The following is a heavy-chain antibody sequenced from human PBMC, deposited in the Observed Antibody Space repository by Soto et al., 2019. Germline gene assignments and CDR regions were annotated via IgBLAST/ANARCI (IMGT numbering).Heavy chain of an antibody. J-gene: IGHJ5*01. D-gene: IGHD2-2*01. CDR1: GYSFTSYW. CDR3: ARAGYCSSASCYVYNWFDS. CDR2: IYPGDSDT. Sequence: PGASLKISCKGSGYSFTSYWIGWVRQMPGKGLEWMGIIYPGDSDTRYRPSFQGQVTISADKSISTAYLQWSSPKDSDTAMYYCARAGYCSSASCYVYNWFDSWGQGTPVTVSS. V-gene: IGHV5-51*01.